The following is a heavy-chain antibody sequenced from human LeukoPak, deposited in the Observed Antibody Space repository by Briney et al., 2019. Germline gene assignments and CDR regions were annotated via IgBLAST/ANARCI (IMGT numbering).Heavy chain of an antibody. J-gene: IGHJ3*02. CDR2: IYHSGST. CDR1: GYSISSGYY. Sequence: PSETLSLTCAVSGYSISSGYYWGWIRQPPGKGLEWIGSIYHSGSTYYNPSLKSRVTISVDTSKNQFSLKLSSVTAADTAVYYCAGTALDAFEIWGQGTMVTVSS. CDR3: AGTALDAFEI. V-gene: IGHV4-38-2*01.